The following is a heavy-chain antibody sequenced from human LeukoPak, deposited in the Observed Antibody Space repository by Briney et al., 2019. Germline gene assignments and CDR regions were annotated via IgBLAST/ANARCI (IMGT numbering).Heavy chain of an antibody. D-gene: IGHD1-26*01. V-gene: IGHV3-21*01. CDR2: ITSSSSYM. CDR1: GFTFSSYS. CDR3: ARGWEYFDS. Sequence: PGGSLRLSCAASGFTFSSYSMNWVRQAPGKGLEWVSSITSSSSYMYYADSVKGRFTISRDNAKNSLYLQMNRLRDEDTAVYYCARGWEYFDSWGQGTLVTVSS. J-gene: IGHJ4*02.